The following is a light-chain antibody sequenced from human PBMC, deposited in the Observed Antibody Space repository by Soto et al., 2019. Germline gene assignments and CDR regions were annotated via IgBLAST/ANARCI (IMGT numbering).Light chain of an antibody. CDR1: SSNIGTGF. Sequence: QSVLTQAPSASGTLGQRVTIPCSGSSSNIGTGFVYWYQQLPGAAPRLLIYTTNQRPSGVPDRFSASKSGASASLAIDGLRPDDEADYYCAGWDDNVKGWVFGGGTKVTVL. J-gene: IGLJ3*02. CDR2: TTN. CDR3: AGWDDNVKGWV. V-gene: IGLV1-47*02.